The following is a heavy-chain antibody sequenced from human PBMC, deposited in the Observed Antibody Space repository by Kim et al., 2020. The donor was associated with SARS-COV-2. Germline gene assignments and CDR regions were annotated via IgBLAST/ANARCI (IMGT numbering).Heavy chain of an antibody. V-gene: IGHV1-18*04. CDR1: GYNLATYG. CDR2: ISGYNGDA. Sequence: ASVKVSCKASGYNLATYGISWVRQAPGQGLEWMAWISGYNGDANHAQGLQGRVTVTTDTSTNTAIMELRSLRSDDTAGYFCVRDEKRSCSGDNFPGYFDYWGHGTLVTVCS. J-gene: IGHJ4*01. D-gene: IGHD2-15*01. CDR3: VRDEKRSCSGDNFPGYFDY.